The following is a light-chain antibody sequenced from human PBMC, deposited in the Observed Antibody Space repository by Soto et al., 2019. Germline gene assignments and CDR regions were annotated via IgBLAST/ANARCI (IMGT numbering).Light chain of an antibody. V-gene: IGLV1-51*02. J-gene: IGLJ2*01. CDR1: SSNIGNNY. Sequence: QSVLTQPPSVSAAPGQTVTISCSGSSSNIGNNYVSWYQQFPGTAPKLLIYENKKRPSGIPDRFSGSKSGTSATLDITGLQTGDEADYYCGTWADSLRGGVFGGGTKVTVL. CDR3: GTWADSLRGGV. CDR2: ENK.